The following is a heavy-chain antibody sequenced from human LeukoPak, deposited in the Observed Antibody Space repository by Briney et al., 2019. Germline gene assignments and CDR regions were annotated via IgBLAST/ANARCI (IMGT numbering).Heavy chain of an antibody. J-gene: IGHJ4*02. CDR3: ARDWGLYSSGWYGV. CDR1: GFTFSSYW. CDR2: IKQDGSEK. D-gene: IGHD6-19*01. V-gene: IGHV3-7*03. Sequence: GGSLRLSCAASGFTFSSYWMSWVRQAPRKGLEWVANIKQDGSEKYYVDSVKGRFTISRDNAKNSLYLQMNSLRAEDTAVYYCARDWGLYSSGWYGVWGQGTLLTVSS.